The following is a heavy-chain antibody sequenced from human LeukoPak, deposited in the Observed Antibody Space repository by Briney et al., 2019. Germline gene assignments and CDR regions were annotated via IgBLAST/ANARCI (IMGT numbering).Heavy chain of an antibody. Sequence: SETLSLTCTVSGGSISSGGYYWSWIRQHPGKGLEWIGYIYYSGSTYYNPSLKSRVTISVDTSKNQFSLKLSSVTAADTAVYYCARATYYYDSSSYLAQNWFDPWGQGTLVTVSS. CDR3: ARATYYYDSSSYLAQNWFDP. V-gene: IGHV4-31*03. CDR2: IYYSGST. CDR1: GGSISSGGYY. J-gene: IGHJ5*02. D-gene: IGHD3-22*01.